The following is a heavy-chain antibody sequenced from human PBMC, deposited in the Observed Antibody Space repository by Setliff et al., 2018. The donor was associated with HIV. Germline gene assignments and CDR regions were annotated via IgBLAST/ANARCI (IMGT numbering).Heavy chain of an antibody. J-gene: IGHJ4*02. Sequence: ASVKVSCKASGYNFTSHDINWVRQTPGQGLEWMGWMNPKSGNTGYARKFQGRVTMTRKTSISTAYMELRSLRSDDTAVYYCARGYCSSTSCYGIYYFDNWGQGTRVTVSS. CDR1: GYNFTSHD. CDR3: ARGYCSSTSCYGIYYFDN. V-gene: IGHV1-8*01. CDR2: MNPKSGNT. D-gene: IGHD2-2*01.